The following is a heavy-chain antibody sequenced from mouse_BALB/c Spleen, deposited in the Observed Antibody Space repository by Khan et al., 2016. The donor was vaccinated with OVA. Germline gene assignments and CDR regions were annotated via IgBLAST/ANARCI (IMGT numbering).Heavy chain of an antibody. CDR2: ISHSGST. CDR1: GYSITSGYG. J-gene: IGHJ2*01. D-gene: IGHD6-1*01. CDR3: AGAARIKY. Sequence: EVQLVESGPGLVKPSQSLSLTCTVTGYSITSGYGWNWIRQFPGNKLEWMGYISHSGSTNYNPSLKSRISITRDTSKNQFFVQLNSVPTKDTATYDCAGAARIKYWGQGTTLTVSS. V-gene: IGHV3-2*02.